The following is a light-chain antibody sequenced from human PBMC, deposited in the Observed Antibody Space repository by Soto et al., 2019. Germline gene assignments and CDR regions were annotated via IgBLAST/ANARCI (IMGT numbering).Light chain of an antibody. CDR3: QQYGSSPWT. J-gene: IGKJ1*01. Sequence: EIVLTQSPGTLSLSPGARATLSCRASQSVSSSYLAWYQQKPGQAPRLLIYGASSRATGIPDRFSGSGSGTDFTLTISSLEPEDFAVYYCQQYGSSPWTFGQGTKVEIK. CDR2: GAS. V-gene: IGKV3-20*01. CDR1: QSVSSSY.